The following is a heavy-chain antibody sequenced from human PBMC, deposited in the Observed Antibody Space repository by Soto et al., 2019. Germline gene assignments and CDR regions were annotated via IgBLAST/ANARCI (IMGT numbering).Heavy chain of an antibody. V-gene: IGHV3-33*01. CDR1: GFTFSNYG. Sequence: QVQLGESGGGVVQPGRSLRLSCAASGFTFSNYGMHWVRQAPGKGLEWVALLSYDGSNEYYVDSVKGRFIISRDISKNTLYLQMNSLRAEDTAVYYWARDSYGPEGYWGQGTLVTVSS. D-gene: IGHD3-10*01. J-gene: IGHJ4*02. CDR2: LSYDGSNE. CDR3: ARDSYGPEGY.